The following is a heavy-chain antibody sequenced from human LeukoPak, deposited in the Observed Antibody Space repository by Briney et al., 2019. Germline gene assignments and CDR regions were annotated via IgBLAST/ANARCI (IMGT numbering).Heavy chain of an antibody. CDR3: AREWHHVFDY. CDR2: IYPKESP. V-gene: IGHV4-4*07. Sequence: PSEILSLTCTVSGGSISSYSWSWMRQPAGKGLEWIGRIYPKESPNYNPSLKSRVIMSVDKSKNQFSLKLRSVTAADTAVYYCAREWHHVFDYWGQGNLVTASS. CDR1: GGSISSYS. D-gene: IGHD5-12*01. J-gene: IGHJ4*02.